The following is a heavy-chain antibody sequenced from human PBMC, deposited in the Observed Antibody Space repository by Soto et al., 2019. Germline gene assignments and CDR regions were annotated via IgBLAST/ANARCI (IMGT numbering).Heavy chain of an antibody. V-gene: IGHV4-30-4*01. D-gene: IGHD3-10*01. J-gene: IGHJ4*02. CDR2: TYYGGST. Sequence: QVQLQESGPGLVKPSQTLSLTCTVSGASISRGNYYWTWFRQPPGKGLEWLGYTYYGGSTSYNPSLQSRVAISVDASKNQFSLRLNSLTAADTAVYFCARDVGPAYYGSGRPFDNWGQGALVTVSS. CDR1: GASISRGNYY. CDR3: ARDVGPAYYGSGRPFDN.